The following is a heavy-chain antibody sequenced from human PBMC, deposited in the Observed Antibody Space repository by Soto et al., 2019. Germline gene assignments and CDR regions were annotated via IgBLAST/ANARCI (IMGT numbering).Heavy chain of an antibody. CDR2: ISAYNGNT. Sequence: QVQLVQSGAEVKKPGASVKVSCKACGYTFTSYGISWVRQAPGQGLEWMGWISAYNGNTKYAQKPQGRVTMTTDTATSTAYMELRSLRCDHTAVYDCARDAAIGMNGYWGQGTLVAVSS. J-gene: IGHJ4*02. D-gene: IGHD1-1*01. CDR1: GYTFTSYG. CDR3: ARDAAIGMNGY. V-gene: IGHV1-18*01.